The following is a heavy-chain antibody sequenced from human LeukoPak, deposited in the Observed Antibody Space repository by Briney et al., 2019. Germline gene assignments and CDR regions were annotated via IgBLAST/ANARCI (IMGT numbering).Heavy chain of an antibody. CDR1: GGTFSSYA. CDR3: ARTAPNTGVFDY. CDR2: IIPILGIA. Sequence: ASVKVSCKASGGTFSSYAISWVRQAPGQGLEWMGRIIPILGIANYAQKFQGRATITADKSTSTAYMELSSLRSEDTAVYYCARTAPNTGVFDYWGQGTLVTVSS. J-gene: IGHJ4*02. D-gene: IGHD3-10*01. V-gene: IGHV1-69*04.